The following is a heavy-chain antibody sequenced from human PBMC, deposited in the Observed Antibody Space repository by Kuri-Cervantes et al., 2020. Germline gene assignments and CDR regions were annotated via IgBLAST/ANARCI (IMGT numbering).Heavy chain of an antibody. V-gene: IGHV3-66*02. CDR3: ARDPAAVAEAFDI. D-gene: IGHD6-19*01. CDR2: IYSGGST. CDR1: GFTFSSYG. Sequence: GESLKISCAASGFTFSSYGMHWVRQAPGKGLEWVSVIYSGGSTYYADSVKGRFTISRDNSKNTLYLQMNSLRAEDTAVYYCARDPAAVAEAFDIWGQGTMVTVSS. J-gene: IGHJ3*02.